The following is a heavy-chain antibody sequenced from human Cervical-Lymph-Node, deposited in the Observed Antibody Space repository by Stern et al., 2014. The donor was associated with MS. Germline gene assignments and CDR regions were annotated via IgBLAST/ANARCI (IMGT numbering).Heavy chain of an antibody. Sequence: QLQLQESGSGLVKPSQTLSLTFAVSGASTSSGGYSWIWIRQPPGKGLEWIGYIYHSGSTYYNPSLKRRVTMSVASSDNQFSVKLSSVTAADTAVYYCARGHQLSPNWFDPWGQGTLVIVSS. V-gene: IGHV4-30-2*01. CDR3: ARGHQLSPNWFDP. CDR1: GASTSSGGYS. CDR2: IYHSGST. J-gene: IGHJ5*02. D-gene: IGHD2-2*01.